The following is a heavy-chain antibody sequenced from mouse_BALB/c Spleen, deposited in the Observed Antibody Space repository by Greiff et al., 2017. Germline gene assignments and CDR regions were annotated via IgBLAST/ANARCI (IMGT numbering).Heavy chain of an antibody. Sequence: DVMLVESGGGLVKPGGSLKLSCAASGFTFSSYAMSWVRQSPEKRLEWVAEISSGGSYTYYPDTVTGRFTISRDNAKNTLYLEMSSLRSEDTAMYYCARDRGGNDAMDYWGQGTSVTVSS. V-gene: IGHV5-9-4*01. CDR3: ARDRGGNDAMDY. D-gene: IGHD2-1*01. J-gene: IGHJ4*01. CDR1: GFTFSSYA. CDR2: ISSGGSYT.